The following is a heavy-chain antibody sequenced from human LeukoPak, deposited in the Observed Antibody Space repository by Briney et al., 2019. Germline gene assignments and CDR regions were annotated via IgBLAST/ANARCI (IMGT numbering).Heavy chain of an antibody. CDR2: IIPIFGTA. D-gene: IGHD3-3*01. Sequence: GASVKVSCKASGGTFSSYAISWVRQAPGQGLEWMGGIIPIFGTANYAQKFQGRVTITTDESTGTAYMELSSLRSEDTAVYYCARDRPSIYYDFWSGYMDVWGKGTTVTVSS. CDR1: GGTFSSYA. J-gene: IGHJ6*03. CDR3: ARDRPSIYYDFWSGYMDV. V-gene: IGHV1-69*05.